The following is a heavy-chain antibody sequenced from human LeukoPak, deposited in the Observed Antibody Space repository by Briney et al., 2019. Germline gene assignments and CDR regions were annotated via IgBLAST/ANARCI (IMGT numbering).Heavy chain of an antibody. CDR1: GDTFTGYY. V-gene: IGHV1-2*02. CDR2: INPNSGGP. CDR3: ATTGREDSSGLSSYYYYYMDV. D-gene: IGHD3-22*01. J-gene: IGHJ6*03. Sequence: ASVKVSCKASGDTFTGYYIHWVRQAPGKGLEWMGWINPNSGGPNSAQKFQGRVTMTRDTSISTAYMELSRLRSDDIAIYFCATTGREDSSGLSSYYYYYMDVWGKGTTVTVSS.